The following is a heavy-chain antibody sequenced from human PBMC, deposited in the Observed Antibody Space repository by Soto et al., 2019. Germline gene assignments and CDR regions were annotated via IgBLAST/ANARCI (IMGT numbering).Heavy chain of an antibody. CDR3: AKDLGQQDYYYGMDV. Sequence: QVQLVESGGGVVQPGRSLRLSCAASGFTFSSYGMHWVSQAPGKGLEWVAVISYDGSNKYYADSVKGRFTISRDNSKKTLYLQMNSLRAEDTAVYYCAKDLGQQDYYYGMDVWGQGTTVTVSS. CDR2: ISYDGSNK. D-gene: IGHD3-16*01. CDR1: GFTFSSYG. J-gene: IGHJ6*02. V-gene: IGHV3-30*18.